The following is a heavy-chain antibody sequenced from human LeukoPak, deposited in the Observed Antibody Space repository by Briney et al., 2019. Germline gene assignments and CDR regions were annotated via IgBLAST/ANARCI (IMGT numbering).Heavy chain of an antibody. CDR2: INPSGGST. CDR1: GYTFTSYY. J-gene: IGHJ4*02. V-gene: IGHV1-46*01. CDR3: REVTASGFDY. D-gene: IGHD1-14*01. Sequence: GASVKVSCKASGYTFTSYYMHWVRQAPGQGLEWMGIINPSGGSTSYAQKFQGRVTMTRDTSISTAYMELSRLRSDDTAVYYCREVTASGFDYWGQGTLVTVSS.